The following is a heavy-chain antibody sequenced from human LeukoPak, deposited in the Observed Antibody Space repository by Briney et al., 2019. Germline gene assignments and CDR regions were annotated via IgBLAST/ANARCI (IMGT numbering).Heavy chain of an antibody. Sequence: GGSLRLSCAASGFTFSSYWMHWVRHAPGKGLVWVSRINSDGGSTTYADPVKGRFTISRDNAKNTLYLQMNRLRAEDTAVYYCVRDVGTVAGTDDYWGQGTLVTVSS. J-gene: IGHJ4*02. D-gene: IGHD6-19*01. CDR2: INSDGGST. CDR3: VRDVGTVAGTDDY. V-gene: IGHV3-74*01. CDR1: GFTFSSYW.